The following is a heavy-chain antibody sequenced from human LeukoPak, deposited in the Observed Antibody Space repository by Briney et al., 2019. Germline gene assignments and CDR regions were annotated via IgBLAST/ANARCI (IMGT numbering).Heavy chain of an antibody. V-gene: IGHV3-11*04. J-gene: IGHJ6*03. D-gene: IGHD2-2*01. CDR3: ARDHPRYCSSTSCPYYYYYMDV. CDR1: GFTFSDYY. CDR2: ISSSSSTI. Sequence: PGGSLRLSCAASGFTFSDYYMSWIRQAPGKGLEWVSYISSSSSTIYYADSVKGRFTISRDNAKNSLYLQMNSLRAEDTAVYYCARDHPRYCSSTSCPYYYYYMDVWGKGTTVTVSS.